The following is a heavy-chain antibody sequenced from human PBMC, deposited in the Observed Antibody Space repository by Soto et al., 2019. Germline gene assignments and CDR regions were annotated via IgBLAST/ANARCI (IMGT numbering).Heavy chain of an antibody. CDR1: GGSISSGDYY. J-gene: IGHJ5*02. D-gene: IGHD3-3*01. Sequence: QVQLQESGPGLVKPSQTLSLTCTVSGGSISSGDYYWSWIRQHPGKGLEWIGYIYYSGSTYYNPSLMSRVTISVDTSKNPFSLKLSSVTDADTAVYYCARWWSGSRQGFDPWGQGTLVTVSS. CDR3: ARWWSGSRQGFDP. V-gene: IGHV4-31*03. CDR2: IYYSGST.